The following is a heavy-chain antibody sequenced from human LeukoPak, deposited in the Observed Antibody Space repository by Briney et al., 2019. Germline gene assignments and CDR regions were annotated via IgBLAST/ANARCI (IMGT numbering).Heavy chain of an antibody. CDR3: ARDKGVVVVPAAIHPFDY. V-gene: IGHV1-18*01. D-gene: IGHD2-2*02. Sequence: ASVKVSCKASGYTLTSYGISGVQQAPGQGLEWMGWISAYNGNTNYAQKLQGRVTMTTDTSTSTAYMELRSLRSDDTAVYYCARDKGVVVVPAAIHPFDYWGQGTLVTVSS. CDR1: GYTLTSYG. J-gene: IGHJ4*02. CDR2: ISAYNGNT.